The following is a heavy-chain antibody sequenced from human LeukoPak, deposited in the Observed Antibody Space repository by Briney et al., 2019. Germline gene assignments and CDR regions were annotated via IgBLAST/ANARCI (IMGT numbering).Heavy chain of an antibody. J-gene: IGHJ3*02. CDR1: GASLTNPTYY. V-gene: IGHV4-61*01. CDR2: IFASGSA. CDR3: ARCFTVVIGASCGAFDI. Sequence: SETLSLTCSVSGASLTNPTYYQWSWFRQPPGKGLEFIGKIFASGSATLTPSLKSRVTMSLDTSKNQFSLKLSSVTAADTAVYYCARCFTVVIGASCGAFDIWGQGTMVTVSS. D-gene: IGHD4-23*01.